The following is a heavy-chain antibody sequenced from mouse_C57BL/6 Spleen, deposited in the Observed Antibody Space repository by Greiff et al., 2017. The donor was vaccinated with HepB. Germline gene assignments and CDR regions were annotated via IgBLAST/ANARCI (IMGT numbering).Heavy chain of an antibody. V-gene: IGHV1-81*01. CDR2: IYPRSGNT. CDR3: ARGFITTVVATDYYAMDY. J-gene: IGHJ4*01. D-gene: IGHD1-1*01. Sequence: VQLQESGAELARPGASVKLSCKASGYTFTSYGISWVKQRTGQGLEWIGEIYPRSGNTYYNEKFKGKATLTADKSSSTAYMELRSLTSEDSAVYFCARGFITTVVATDYYAMDYWGQGTSVTVSS. CDR1: GYTFTSYG.